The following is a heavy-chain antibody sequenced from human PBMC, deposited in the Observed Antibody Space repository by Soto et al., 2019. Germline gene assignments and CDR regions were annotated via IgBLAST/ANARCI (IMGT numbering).Heavy chain of an antibody. Sequence: ASVKVSCKASGYTLTSYAMHWVRQAPGQRLEWMGWINAANGNTKYSQKFQGRVTITRDTSASTAYMELSSLRSEDTAEYYCARHLGITGTNWFDPWGQGTLVTVSS. CDR2: INAANGNT. V-gene: IGHV1-3*01. D-gene: IGHD1-20*01. CDR1: GYTLTSYA. CDR3: ARHLGITGTNWFDP. J-gene: IGHJ5*02.